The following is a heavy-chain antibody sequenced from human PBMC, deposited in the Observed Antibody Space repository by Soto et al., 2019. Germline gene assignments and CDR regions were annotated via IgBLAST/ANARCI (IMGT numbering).Heavy chain of an antibody. D-gene: IGHD3-22*01. CDR3: ARDRGPGTYYYDSSGQFDY. CDR1: GGSISSYY. V-gene: IGHV4-59*01. Sequence: PSETLSLTGTVSGGSISSYYWSWIRQRPGKGLEWIVYIYYSGSTNYNPSLKSRVTISVDTSKNQFSLKLSSVTAADTAVYYCARDRGPGTYYYDSSGQFDYWGQGTLVTVSS. CDR2: IYYSGST. J-gene: IGHJ4*02.